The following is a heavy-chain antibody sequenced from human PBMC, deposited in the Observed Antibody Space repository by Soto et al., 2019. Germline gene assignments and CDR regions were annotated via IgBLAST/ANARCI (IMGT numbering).Heavy chain of an antibody. D-gene: IGHD1-26*01. Sequence: GGSLRLSCAASGFTFSSYGMHWVRQDPGKGLEWVAVISYDGSNKYYADAVKGRFTISRDNSKNTLYLQMNSLIAEDTAVYYCAKAVFSGSYFDYWGQGT. CDR2: ISYDGSNK. V-gene: IGHV3-30*18. J-gene: IGHJ4*02. CDR3: AKAVFSGSYFDY. CDR1: GFTFSSYG.